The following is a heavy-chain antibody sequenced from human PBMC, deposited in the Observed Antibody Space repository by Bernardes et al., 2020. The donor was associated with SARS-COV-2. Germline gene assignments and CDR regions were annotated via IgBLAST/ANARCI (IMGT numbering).Heavy chain of an antibody. CDR3: ARDLGYCTNGVCSP. CDR1: GFTFSSSC. Sequence: GGSLRLSCAASGFTFSSSCMHWVRQAPGKGLVWVSRINPDGTSTNYADSVKGRFTISRDNAKNTLYLQMNSLRAEDTAVYYCARDLGYCTNGVCSPWGQGTLVTVSS. CDR2: INPDGTST. V-gene: IGHV3-74*01. D-gene: IGHD2-8*01. J-gene: IGHJ5*02.